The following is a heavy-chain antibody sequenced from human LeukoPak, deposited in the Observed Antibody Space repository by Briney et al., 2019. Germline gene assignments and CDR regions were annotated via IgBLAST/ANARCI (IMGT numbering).Heavy chain of an antibody. D-gene: IGHD2-2*01. CDR1: GYSFTTYW. J-gene: IGHJ4*02. CDR3: ARRQGCSSTSCPPDY. CDR2: IYPGDSDT. Sequence: KPGESLKISCRGSGYSFTTYWIGWVRQMPGKGLEWRGIIYPGDSDTRYTPSFQGQVTMSADKSINTAYLQWSSLEASDTAMYYCARRQGCSSTSCPPDYWGQGTLVTVSP. V-gene: IGHV5-51*01.